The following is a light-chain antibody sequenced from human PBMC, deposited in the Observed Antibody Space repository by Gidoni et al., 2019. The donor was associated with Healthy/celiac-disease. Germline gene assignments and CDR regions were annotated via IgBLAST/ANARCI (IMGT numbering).Light chain of an antibody. CDR1: QRVSSSY. CDR3: QQYGSHPRT. J-gene: IGKJ2*01. Sequence: EIVLTQSPGTLSLSPGERATLSCRASQRVSSSYLAWYQQKPGQAPRLLIYGASSRATGIPDRFSGSGSGTDFTLTISRLEPEDFAVYYCQQYGSHPRTFGQGTKLEIK. V-gene: IGKV3-20*01. CDR2: GAS.